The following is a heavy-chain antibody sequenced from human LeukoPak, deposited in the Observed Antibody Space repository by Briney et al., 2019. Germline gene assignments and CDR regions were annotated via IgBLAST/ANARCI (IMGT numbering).Heavy chain of an antibody. D-gene: IGHD6-19*01. CDR3: AVLTTGWRFQH. Sequence: PGGSLRLSCAVSGITVSDKYMSWVRQAPGKGLECLSLIYGGCYTYYADPVKGRFTISRDNSKNTLYLQMNRLRAEDTAVYYCAVLTTGWRFQHWGQGTLVTVSS. V-gene: IGHV3-53*01. CDR1: GITVSDKY. CDR2: IYGGCYT. J-gene: IGHJ1*01.